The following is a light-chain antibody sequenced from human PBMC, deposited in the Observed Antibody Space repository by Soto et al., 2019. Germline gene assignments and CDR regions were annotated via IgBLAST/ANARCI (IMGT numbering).Light chain of an antibody. J-gene: IGKJ3*01. CDR1: QGISNY. CDR3: QLYNCALFS. V-gene: IGKV1-27*01. Sequence: DIQMTQSPSSLSASIGDRVTITCRASQGISNYLAWYQQKPGKVPKLLIYAASTLRSGVPYRFSGSGSGRDIPISISSLEEEHGASCYCQLYNCALFSVGPETK. CDR2: AAS.